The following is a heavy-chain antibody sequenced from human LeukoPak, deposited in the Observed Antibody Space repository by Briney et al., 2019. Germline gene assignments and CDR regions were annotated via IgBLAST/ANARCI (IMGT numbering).Heavy chain of an antibody. Sequence: PSGTLSLTCGVSGGSISSTNWWTWVRQPPGEGLEWIGEVHLSGRTNYNPSLKSRVTISLDTSKNQFSLRLTSVTAADTAFYYCTRHTWGLGSDHWGQGTLVTVSS. J-gene: IGHJ4*02. CDR3: TRHTWGLGSDH. V-gene: IGHV4-4*02. CDR1: GGSISSTNW. CDR2: VHLSGRT. D-gene: IGHD7-27*01.